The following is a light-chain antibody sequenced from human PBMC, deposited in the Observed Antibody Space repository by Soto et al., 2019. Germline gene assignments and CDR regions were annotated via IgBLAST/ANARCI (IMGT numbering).Light chain of an antibody. CDR2: DAS. CDR1: QSISDT. J-gene: IGKJ5*01. Sequence: EIVMTQSPATLSVSPGGRATLSCRASQSISDTLAWYQQKPGQAPRLLIYDASNRATGIPARFSGSGSGTDFTLTISSLEPEDFAVYYCQQRSNWPPITFGQGTRLAI. V-gene: IGKV3-11*01. CDR3: QQRSNWPPIT.